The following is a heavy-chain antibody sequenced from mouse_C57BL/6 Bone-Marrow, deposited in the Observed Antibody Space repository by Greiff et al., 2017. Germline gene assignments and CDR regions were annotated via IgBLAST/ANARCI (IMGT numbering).Heavy chain of an antibody. V-gene: IGHV1-26*01. D-gene: IGHD1-1*01. CDR1: GYTFTDYY. CDR2: INPNNGGT. CDR3: AIYYYGSSYPFAY. J-gene: IGHJ3*01. Sequence: EVQLQQSGPELVKPGASVKISCKASGYTFTDYYMNWVKQSHGKSLEWIGDINPNNGGTSYNQKFKGKATLTVDKSSSTAYRELRSLTSEDSAVYYCAIYYYGSSYPFAYWGQGTLVTVSA.